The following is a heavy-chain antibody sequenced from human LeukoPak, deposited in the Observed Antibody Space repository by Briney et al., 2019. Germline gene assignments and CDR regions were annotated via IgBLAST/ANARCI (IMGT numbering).Heavy chain of an antibody. V-gene: IGHV1-69*13. CDR2: IIPIFGTA. J-gene: IGHJ5*02. CDR1: GGTFSSYA. Sequence: GASVKVSCKASGGTFSSYAISWVRQAPGQGLEWMGGIIPIFGTANYAQKFQGRVTITADESTSTAYMELSSLRSEDTAVHYCARRVASVVPAAMAVGNWFDPWGQGTLVTVSS. D-gene: IGHD2-2*01. CDR3: ARRVASVVPAAMAVGNWFDP.